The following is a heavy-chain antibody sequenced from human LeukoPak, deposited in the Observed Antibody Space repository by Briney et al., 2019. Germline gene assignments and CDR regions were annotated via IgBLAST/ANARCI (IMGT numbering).Heavy chain of an antibody. CDR2: IYYTGTT. J-gene: IGHJ5*02. V-gene: IGHV4-39*01. D-gene: IGHD3-9*01. CDR1: GGFLTSSTYY. CDR3: ATNYDILTGFYNVYKS. Sequence: SETLSLTCTVSGGFLTSSTYYWGWIRQPPGKGLEWIGTIYYTGTTYYNPSLKSRVTISVDTSKNQFSLKMSSVTAADTAVHYCATNYDILTGFYNVYKSWGQGTLVTVSS.